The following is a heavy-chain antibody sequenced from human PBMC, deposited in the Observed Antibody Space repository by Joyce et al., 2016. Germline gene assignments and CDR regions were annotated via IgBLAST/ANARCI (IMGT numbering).Heavy chain of an antibody. CDR3: VKRRKYSGDDFDH. Sequence: QVQLVESGGGVVQPGRSLRLSFAASGFTFRSFAVHWVRQAPGKGLEWVAVISFDGRTKHDADSVKGRFTISRENSKNTLHLDMNSLRTEDTAVYYCVKRRKYSGDDFDHWGQGTLVIVSS. J-gene: IGHJ4*02. CDR1: GFTFRSFA. V-gene: IGHV3-30*18. D-gene: IGHD5-12*01. CDR2: ISFDGRTK.